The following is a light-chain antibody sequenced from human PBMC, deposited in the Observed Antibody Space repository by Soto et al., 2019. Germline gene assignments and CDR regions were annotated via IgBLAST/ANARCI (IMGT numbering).Light chain of an antibody. V-gene: IGLV2-14*01. CDR3: SSYTNSVNFV. Sequence: QLVLTQPASVSGSPGQSITISCTGISSDVGDYYYVSWYQHHPGKAPKLIIYGVSNRPSGVSNRFSGSKSGNTASLTISGLQTDDEADYYCSSYTNSVNFVFGTGTKLTVL. CDR2: GVS. CDR1: SSDVGDYYY. J-gene: IGLJ1*01.